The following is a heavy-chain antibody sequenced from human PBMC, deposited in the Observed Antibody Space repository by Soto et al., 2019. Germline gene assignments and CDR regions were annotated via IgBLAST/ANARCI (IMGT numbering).Heavy chain of an antibody. D-gene: IGHD4-4*01. Sequence: PSETLSLTCTVSGGSITNNNYYWVWIRQSPGKGLEWIGSIYYSGSTYYNPSLKSRVTISVDTSKNQFSLKLASVTAADTAVYYCARDGYSSVPLDFWGHGSLVTVSS. CDR1: GGSITNNNYY. CDR2: IYYSGST. CDR3: ARDGYSSVPLDF. J-gene: IGHJ4*01. V-gene: IGHV4-39*02.